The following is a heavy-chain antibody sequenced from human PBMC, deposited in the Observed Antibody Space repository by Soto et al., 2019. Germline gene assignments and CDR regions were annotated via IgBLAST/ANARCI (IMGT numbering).Heavy chain of an antibody. J-gene: IGHJ4*02. Sequence: PSETLSLTCAVSSGSISSSNWWSWVRQPPGKGLEWIGEIYHSGSTNYNPSLKSRVTISVDKSKNQFSLKLSSVTAADTAVYYCARMRVFGVVHRKEYYFDYWGQGTLVTVS. V-gene: IGHV4-4*02. CDR2: IYHSGST. CDR1: SGSISSSNW. CDR3: ARMRVFGVVHRKEYYFDY. D-gene: IGHD3-3*01.